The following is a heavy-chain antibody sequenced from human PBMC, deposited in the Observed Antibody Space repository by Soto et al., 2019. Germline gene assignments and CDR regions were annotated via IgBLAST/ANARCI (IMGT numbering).Heavy chain of an antibody. J-gene: IGHJ4*02. V-gene: IGHV1-18*01. CDR1: GYDFTTYG. D-gene: IGHD1-1*01. Sequence: QVHLVQSGAGVKKPGASVKVSCKGSGYDFTTYGITWVRQAPGQGLEWMAWISAHNGNTDYAQKLQGRVTVTRDTSTSTAYMELRSLRSDDTAMYYCAIGRYGDYWGQGALVTVSS. CDR2: ISAHNGNT. CDR3: AIGRYGDY.